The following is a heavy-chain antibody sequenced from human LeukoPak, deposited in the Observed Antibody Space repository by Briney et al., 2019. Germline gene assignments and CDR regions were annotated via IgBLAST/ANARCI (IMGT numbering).Heavy chain of an antibody. Sequence: ASVKVSCKASGYTFTDYYMHWVRQAPGHGLEWMGWINPNSGDTDCAQRFQGRVTMTRDTSISTAYMELSSLTSDDTAVYYCARASFIAVAYHYFDYWGQGTLVTVSS. CDR3: ARASFIAVAYHYFDY. V-gene: IGHV1-2*02. J-gene: IGHJ4*02. CDR1: GYTFTDYY. D-gene: IGHD6-19*01. CDR2: INPNSGDT.